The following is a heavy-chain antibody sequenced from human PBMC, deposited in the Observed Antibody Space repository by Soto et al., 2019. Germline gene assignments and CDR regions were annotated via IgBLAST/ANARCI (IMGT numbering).Heavy chain of an antibody. CDR2: INHSGST. CDR3: ARGLLIFAVVPNY. J-gene: IGHJ4*02. Sequence: SETLSITCAVYGGSFSGYYWSWIRQPPGKGLEWIGEINHSGSTNYNQYLKSRVTISVDTSKNQFSLKLRPVTAADTAVYYCARGLLIFAVVPNYWGKGPIVTAS. D-gene: IGHD3-3*01. CDR1: GGSFSGYY. V-gene: IGHV4-34*01.